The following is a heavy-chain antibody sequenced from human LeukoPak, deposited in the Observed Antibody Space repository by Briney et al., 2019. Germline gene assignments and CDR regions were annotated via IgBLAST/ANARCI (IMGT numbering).Heavy chain of an antibody. J-gene: IGHJ4*02. Sequence: SVKVSCKASGGTFSSYAISWVRQAPGQGLEWMGRIIPILGIANYAQKFQGRVTITADKSTSTAYMELSSLRSEDTAVYYCARAPPSIVGATTYFDYWGQGTLVTVSS. D-gene: IGHD1-26*01. V-gene: IGHV1-69*04. CDR3: ARAPPSIVGATTYFDY. CDR2: IIPILGIA. CDR1: GGTFSSYA.